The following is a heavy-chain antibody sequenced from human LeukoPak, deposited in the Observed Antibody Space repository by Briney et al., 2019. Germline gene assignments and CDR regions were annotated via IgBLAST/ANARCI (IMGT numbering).Heavy chain of an antibody. Sequence: PGGSLRLSCAASGFTVSSNYMSWARQAPGKGLEWVSVIYSGGSTYYADSVKGRFTISRDNSKNTLYLQMNSLRAEDTAVYYCARDRLGGVIVDWGQGTLVTVSS. CDR1: GFTVSSNY. J-gene: IGHJ4*02. CDR2: IYSGGST. V-gene: IGHV3-53*01. CDR3: ARDRLGGVIVD. D-gene: IGHD3-16*02.